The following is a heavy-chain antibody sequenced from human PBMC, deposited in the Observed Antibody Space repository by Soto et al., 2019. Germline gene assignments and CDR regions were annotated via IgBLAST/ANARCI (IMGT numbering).Heavy chain of an antibody. Sequence: PSETLSLTCTVSGGSISSGGYYWSWIRQHPGKGLEWIGYIYYSGSTYYNPSLKSRVTISVDTSKNQFSLKLSSVTAADTAVYYCARGRLGFYYYYYGMDVWGQGTTVTVSS. CDR3: ARGRLGFYYYYYGMDV. CDR2: IYYSGST. V-gene: IGHV4-31*03. J-gene: IGHJ6*02. CDR1: GGSISSGGYY.